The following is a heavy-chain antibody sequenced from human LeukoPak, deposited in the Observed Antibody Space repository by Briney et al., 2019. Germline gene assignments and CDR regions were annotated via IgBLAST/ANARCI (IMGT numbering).Heavy chain of an antibody. CDR2: MNPNSGNT. J-gene: IGHJ4*02. CDR1: GYTFTSYD. D-gene: IGHD1-1*01. V-gene: IGHV1-8*01. Sequence: ASVKVSCKASGYTFTSYDTNWVRQATGQGLEWMGWMNPNSGNTGYAQKFQGRVTMTRNTSISTAYMELSSLRSEDTAVYYCARAKSWNRYYFDYWGQGTLVTVSS. CDR3: ARAKSWNRYYFDY.